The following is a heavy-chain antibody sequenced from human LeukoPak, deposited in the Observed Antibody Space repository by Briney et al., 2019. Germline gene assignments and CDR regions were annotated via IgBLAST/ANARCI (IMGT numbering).Heavy chain of an antibody. J-gene: IGHJ4*02. CDR3: ARDWGSGWYFDY. CDR1: GGSISSYY. D-gene: IGHD6-19*01. V-gene: IGHV4-4*07. CDR2: IYTSGST. Sequence: SETLSLTCTVSGGSISSYYWSWIRQPAGRGLEWIGRIYTSGSTNYNTSLKSRVTMSVDTSKNQFSLKLSSVTAADTAVYYCARDWGSGWYFDYWGQGTLVTVSS.